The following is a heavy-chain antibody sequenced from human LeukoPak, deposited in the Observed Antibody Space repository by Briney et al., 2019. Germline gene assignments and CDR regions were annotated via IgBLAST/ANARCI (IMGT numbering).Heavy chain of an antibody. D-gene: IGHD5-18*01. CDR1: GFTFSSYC. V-gene: IGHV3-30*03. CDR2: ISYDGSNK. CDR3: ARGGGYSYGSFDY. J-gene: IGHJ4*02. Sequence: GGSLRLSCAASGFTFSSYCMHWVRQAPGKGPEGGADISYDGSNKYYADSAKGGFTISRDNSKNTLYLQMNSLRAEDRAVYYCARGGGYSYGSFDYWGEGTLVTVSS.